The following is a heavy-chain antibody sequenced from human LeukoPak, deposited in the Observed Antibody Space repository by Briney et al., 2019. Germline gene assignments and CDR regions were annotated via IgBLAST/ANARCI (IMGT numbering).Heavy chain of an antibody. CDR3: AAFSILTGYYHDV. V-gene: IGHV1-58*02. D-gene: IGHD3-9*01. J-gene: IGHJ6*02. CDR1: GFTFTSSA. CDR2: IVVGSGNT. Sequence: SVKVSCKASGFTFTSSAMQWVRQARGQRLEWIGWIVVGSGNTNYAQKFQERVTITRDMSTSTAYMELSSLRSEDTAVYSCAAFSILTGYYHDVWGQGTTVTVSS.